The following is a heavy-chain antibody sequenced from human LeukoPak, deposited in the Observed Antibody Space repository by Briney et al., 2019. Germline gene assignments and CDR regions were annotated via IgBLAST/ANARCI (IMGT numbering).Heavy chain of an antibody. V-gene: IGHV4-59*01. CDR1: GGSITSNY. CDR2: VSYTGRT. D-gene: IGHD3-22*01. Sequence: SETLSLTCSVSGGSITSNYWTWIRQSPGKGLEYISHVSYTGRTRYDPSLQRRLTISLDTSNNHFSLQLTSVSAADTAVYYCARLLDYDNSGAPDVFDIWGQGTMVTVSS. CDR3: ARLLDYDNSGAPDVFDI. J-gene: IGHJ3*02.